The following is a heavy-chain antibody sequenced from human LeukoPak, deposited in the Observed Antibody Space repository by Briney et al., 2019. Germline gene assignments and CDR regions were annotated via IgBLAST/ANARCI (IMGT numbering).Heavy chain of an antibody. CDR1: GYTFTGYY. CDR2: INPNSGGT. D-gene: IGHD6-19*01. CDR3: ARDDMAVADAGYRWFDP. J-gene: IGHJ5*02. V-gene: IGHV1-2*02. Sequence: ASVKVSCKASGYTFTGYYMHWVRQAPGQGLEWMGWINPNSGGTNYAQKFQGRVTMTRDTSISTAYMELSRLRSDDTAVYYCARDDMAVADAGYRWFDPWGQGILVTVSS.